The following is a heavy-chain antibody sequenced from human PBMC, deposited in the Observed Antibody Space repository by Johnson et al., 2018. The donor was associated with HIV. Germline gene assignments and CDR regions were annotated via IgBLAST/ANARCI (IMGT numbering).Heavy chain of an antibody. CDR2: IKQDGSEK. CDR3: ARESLLPAMTAFDF. D-gene: IGHD2-2*01. Sequence: VQLVESGGGVVQPGGSLRLSCAASGFTFSSYWMTWVRQAPGKGPEWVANIKQDGSEKYYVDSVKGRFTISRDNSKNTLYLQMNSLRAEDTAVYYCARESLLPAMTAFDFWGQGTMVTVSS. J-gene: IGHJ3*01. V-gene: IGHV3-7*01. CDR1: GFTFSSYW.